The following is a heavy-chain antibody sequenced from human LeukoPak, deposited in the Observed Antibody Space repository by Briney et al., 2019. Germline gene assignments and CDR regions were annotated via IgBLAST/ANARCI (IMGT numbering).Heavy chain of an antibody. CDR3: ARGVHTGYFDWLNADAFDI. V-gene: IGHV1-69*13. D-gene: IGHD3-9*01. CDR2: IIPIFGTA. J-gene: IGHJ3*02. Sequence: SVKVSCKASGGTFSSYAISWVRQAPGQGLEWMGGIIPIFGTANYAQKFQGRVTITADESTSTAYMELSSLRSEDTAVYYCARGVHTGYFDWLNADAFDIWGQGTMVTVSS. CDR1: GGTFSSYA.